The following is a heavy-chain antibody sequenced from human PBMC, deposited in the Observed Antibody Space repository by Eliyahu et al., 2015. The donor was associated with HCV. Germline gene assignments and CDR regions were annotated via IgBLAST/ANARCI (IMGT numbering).Heavy chain of an antibody. J-gene: IGHJ3*02. V-gene: IGHV3-48*03. CDR2: ISSSGSTI. Sequence: EVQLVESGGGLVQPGGSLSXSCXASGFTFXSYEMNWVRQAPGKGLEWVSYISSSGSTIYYADSVKGRFTISRDNAKNSLYLQMNSLRAEDTAVYYCARGPYSSSGYESAFDIWGQGTMVTVSS. D-gene: IGHD6-13*01. CDR1: GFTFXSYE. CDR3: ARGPYSSSGYESAFDI.